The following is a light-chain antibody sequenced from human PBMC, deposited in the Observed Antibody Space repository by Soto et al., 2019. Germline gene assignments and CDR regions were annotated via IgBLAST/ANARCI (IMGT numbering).Light chain of an antibody. V-gene: IGKV1-12*01. CDR3: QQANSFPHT. Sequence: DIQMTQSPSSVSASVGDRVTITCRASQVISSWLAWYQQKPGKAPKLLIYADSSLPSGVPSRFSGSGSGTDFTLPISSLQHEDFATYYCQQANSFPHTFGQGTKLEIK. J-gene: IGKJ2*01. CDR1: QVISSW. CDR2: ADS.